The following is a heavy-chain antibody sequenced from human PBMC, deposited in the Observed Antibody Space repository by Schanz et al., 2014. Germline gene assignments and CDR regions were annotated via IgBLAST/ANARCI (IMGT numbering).Heavy chain of an antibody. Sequence: EVQLLESGGGLAQPGGSLRLSCAASGFTFSTHAMSWVRQAPGKGLEWVSSISGDHRNTFYADSVKGRFTISRDNSKNTLYLQMNSLRAEDTALYYCARDRRNADLDYWGQGTLVTVSS. J-gene: IGHJ4*02. V-gene: IGHV3-23*01. CDR3: ARDRRNADLDY. CDR1: GFTFSTHA. CDR2: ISGDHRNT. D-gene: IGHD1-1*01.